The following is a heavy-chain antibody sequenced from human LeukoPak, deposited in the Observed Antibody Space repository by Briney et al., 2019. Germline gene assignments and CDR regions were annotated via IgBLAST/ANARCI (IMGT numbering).Heavy chain of an antibody. Sequence: GGSLRLSCAASGFTFNSYWMSWVRQAPGKGLEWVANVQQEGSEKYYLDSVKGRFTISRDNAKNSVYLQMNRLRAEDTAVYYCAATLNVATAGYFWGQGTLVIVSS. D-gene: IGHD5-12*01. V-gene: IGHV3-7*01. CDR2: VQQEGSEK. CDR3: AATLNVATAGYF. J-gene: IGHJ4*02. CDR1: GFTFNSYW.